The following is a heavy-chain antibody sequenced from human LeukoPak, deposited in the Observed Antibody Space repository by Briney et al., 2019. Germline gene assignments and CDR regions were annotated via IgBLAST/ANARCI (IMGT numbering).Heavy chain of an antibody. CDR2: IYYSGST. CDR3: ARGTAAMEGIFDY. Sequence: SETLSLTCTVSGGSISSGGYYWSWIRQHPGKGLEWIGYIYYSGSTYYNPSLKSRVTISVDTSKNQFSLKLSSVTAADTAVYYCARGTAAMEGIFDYWGQGTLVTVSS. D-gene: IGHD5-18*01. J-gene: IGHJ4*02. V-gene: IGHV4-31*03. CDR1: GGSISSGGYY.